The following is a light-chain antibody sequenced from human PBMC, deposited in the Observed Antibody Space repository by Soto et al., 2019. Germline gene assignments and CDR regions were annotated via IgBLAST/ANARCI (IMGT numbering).Light chain of an antibody. CDR3: QHTYSPPYT. V-gene: IGKV1-39*01. J-gene: IGKJ2*01. Sequence: DIQMTQSPSSLSASVGDRVTITCRASQGINNYLNWYQQKPGKAPKLLIFSSSSLQSGVPSRFSGSGSGTDFTLTIRNLQPEDFATYFCQHTYSPPYTFGRGTKLDIK. CDR2: SSS. CDR1: QGINNY.